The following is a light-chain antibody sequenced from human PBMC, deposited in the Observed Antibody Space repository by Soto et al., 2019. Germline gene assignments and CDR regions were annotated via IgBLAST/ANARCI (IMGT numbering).Light chain of an antibody. Sequence: EIVFTQSPGTLSFSPGDRATLSCRASQSVSSSYLAWYQQKPGQAPGLLIYGASSRATGIPDRFSGSGSGTDFTLTISRLEPEDFAVYYCQQYGRSPWTFGQGTKVDIK. CDR1: QSVSSSY. V-gene: IGKV3-20*01. CDR3: QQYGRSPWT. J-gene: IGKJ1*01. CDR2: GAS.